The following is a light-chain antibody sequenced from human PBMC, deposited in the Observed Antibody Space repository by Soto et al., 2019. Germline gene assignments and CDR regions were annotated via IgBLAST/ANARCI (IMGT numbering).Light chain of an antibody. Sequence: QTVVTQAPSFSVSPGGTVTLTCGVSSGSVSTRYYPSWYQQTPGQAPRTLIYSTSTRSSGVPDRFSGSIVGNKAALTISGAQADDESDYYCVLYMGSGIGVFGGGTKLTVL. CDR1: SGSVSTRYY. CDR3: VLYMGSGIGV. J-gene: IGLJ3*02. V-gene: IGLV8-61*01. CDR2: STS.